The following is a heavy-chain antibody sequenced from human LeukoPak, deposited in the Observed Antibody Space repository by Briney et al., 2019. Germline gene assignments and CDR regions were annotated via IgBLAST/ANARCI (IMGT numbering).Heavy chain of an antibody. Sequence: ASLKGSSKASGGTFISYSISWVRQAPGQGLEWMGRIIPIFGTANYAQKFQGRVTITAGEATSTAYMELSSLRSEDAAVYYCARVDVVVVAADRRNWFDPWGQGTLVTVSS. D-gene: IGHD2-15*01. CDR1: GGTFISYS. CDR2: IIPIFGTA. CDR3: ARVDVVVVAADRRNWFDP. J-gene: IGHJ5*02. V-gene: IGHV1-69*13.